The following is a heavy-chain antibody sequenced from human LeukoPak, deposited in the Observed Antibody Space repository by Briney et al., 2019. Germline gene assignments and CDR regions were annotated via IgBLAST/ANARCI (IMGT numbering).Heavy chain of an antibody. CDR1: GFTFSSYS. CDR2: ISSSSTI. CDR3: ARDQGYYGSGSTDS. D-gene: IGHD3-10*01. J-gene: IGHJ5*02. V-gene: IGHV3-48*01. Sequence: GGALRLSCAASGFTFSSYSMNWVRQAPGEGLERVSYISSSSTIYYADSEKGRFTISRDNAKNSLYLQMNSLRAEDTAVYYCARDQGYYGSGSTDSWGKGTLVTVSS.